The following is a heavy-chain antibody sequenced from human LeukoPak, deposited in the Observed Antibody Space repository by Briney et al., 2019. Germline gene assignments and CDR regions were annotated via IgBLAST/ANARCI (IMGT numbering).Heavy chain of an antibody. D-gene: IGHD2-8*02. CDR2: IYYSGST. CDR1: GGSISSSSYY. CDR3: ATLISTGPQYYFDY. Sequence: PSETLSLTCTVSGGSISSSSYYWGWIRQPPGKGLEWIGSIYYSGSTYYNPSLKSRVTISVDTSKNQFSLKLSSVTAADTAVYYCATLISTGPQYYFDYWGQGTLVTVSS. V-gene: IGHV4-39*07. J-gene: IGHJ4*02.